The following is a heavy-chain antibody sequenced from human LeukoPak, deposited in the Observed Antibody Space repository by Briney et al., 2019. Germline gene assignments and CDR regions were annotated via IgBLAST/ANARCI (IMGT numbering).Heavy chain of an antibody. Sequence: PGGSLRLSCAASGFTFSSYEMNWVRQAPGKGLEWVSYISSSGSTIYYADSVKGRFTISRDNAKNSLYLQMNSLRAEDTAVYCCARGGGIDPWAFDIWGQGTMVTVSS. D-gene: IGHD1-26*01. J-gene: IGHJ3*02. V-gene: IGHV3-48*03. CDR2: ISSSGSTI. CDR3: ARGGGIDPWAFDI. CDR1: GFTFSSYE.